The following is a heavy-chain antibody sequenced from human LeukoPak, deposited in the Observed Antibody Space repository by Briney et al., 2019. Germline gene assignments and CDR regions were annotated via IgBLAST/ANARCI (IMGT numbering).Heavy chain of an antibody. Sequence: GGSLRLSCAASGFTFSTYWMSWVRQAPGKGLEWVANIRQDGSDKYYVDSVKDRFTISRDNAKNSLNLQMNSLRAEDMALYYCAKGKGSGIAARTDYWGQGTLVTVSS. CDR2: IRQDGSDK. J-gene: IGHJ4*02. V-gene: IGHV3-7*03. CDR1: GFTFSTYW. D-gene: IGHD6-6*01. CDR3: AKGKGSGIAARTDY.